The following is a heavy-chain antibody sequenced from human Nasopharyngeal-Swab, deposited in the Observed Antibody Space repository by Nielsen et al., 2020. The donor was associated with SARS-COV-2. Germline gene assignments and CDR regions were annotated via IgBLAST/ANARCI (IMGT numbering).Heavy chain of an antibody. V-gene: IGHV3-13*01. CDR1: GFTFSSYD. D-gene: IGHD2-15*01. CDR3: ARERTDCSGGSCYSYGMDV. CDR2: ISTAGDT. Sequence: GESLKISCAASGFTFSSYDMHWVRQATGKGLEWVSAISTAGDTYYPGSVKGRFTISRENAKNSLYLQMNSLRAGDTAVYYCARERTDCSGGSCYSYGMDVWGQGTTVTVSS. J-gene: IGHJ6*02.